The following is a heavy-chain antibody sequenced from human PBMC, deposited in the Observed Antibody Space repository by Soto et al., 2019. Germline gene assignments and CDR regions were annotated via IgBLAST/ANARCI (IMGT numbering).Heavy chain of an antibody. V-gene: IGHV1-69*13. CDR1: GGTFSSYA. CDR3: ARTIAAAGSYYYYGMDV. CDR2: IIPIFGTA. D-gene: IGHD6-13*01. Sequence: ASVKVSCKASGGTFSSYAISWVRQAPGQGLEWMGGIIPIFGTANYAQKFQGRVTITADESTSTAYMELSSLRSEDTAVYYCARTIAAAGSYYYYGMDVWGQGTTVTVSS. J-gene: IGHJ6*02.